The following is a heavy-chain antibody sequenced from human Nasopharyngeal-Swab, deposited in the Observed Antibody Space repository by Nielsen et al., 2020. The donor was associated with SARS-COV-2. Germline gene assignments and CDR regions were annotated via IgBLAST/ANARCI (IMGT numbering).Heavy chain of an antibody. CDR1: GVSISSHY. Sequence: SETLSLTCSVSGVSISSHYWGWIRQSPGKGLEWIGYIYHSGSTNYNLSLKSRVTISVDTSKNQFSLKLSSVTAADTAVYYCARLDYSVYVDYWGQGTLVTVSS. J-gene: IGHJ4*02. D-gene: IGHD5/OR15-5a*01. CDR2: IYHSGST. CDR3: ARLDYSVYVDY. V-gene: IGHV4-59*08.